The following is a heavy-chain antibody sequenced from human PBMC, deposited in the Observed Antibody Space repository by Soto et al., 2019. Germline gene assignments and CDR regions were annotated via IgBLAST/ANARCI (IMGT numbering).Heavy chain of an antibody. D-gene: IGHD3-22*01. CDR3: ANHYYDSSGYYGWFDP. CDR2: ISGSGGST. J-gene: IGHJ5*02. Sequence: GGSLRLSCAASGFTFSSYAMSWVRQAPGKGLEWVSAISGSGGSTYYADSVKGRFTISRDNSKNTLYLQMNSLRAEDTAVYYCANHYYDSSGYYGWFDPWGQGTLVTVSS. CDR1: GFTFSSYA. V-gene: IGHV3-23*01.